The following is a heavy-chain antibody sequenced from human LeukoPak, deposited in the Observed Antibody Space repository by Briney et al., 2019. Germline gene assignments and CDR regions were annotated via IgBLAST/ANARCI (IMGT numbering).Heavy chain of an antibody. CDR2: ISYDGSNK. J-gene: IGHJ3*02. D-gene: IGHD3-10*01. V-gene: IGHV3-30*04. CDR3: AREGGSGNDAFDI. CDR1: GFTFSSYA. Sequence: GGSLRLSCAASGFTFSSYAMHWVRQAPGKGLEWVAVISYDGSNKYYADSVKGRFTISRDNSKNTLYLQMNSLRAEDTAVYYCAREGGSGNDAFDIWGQGTVVTVSS.